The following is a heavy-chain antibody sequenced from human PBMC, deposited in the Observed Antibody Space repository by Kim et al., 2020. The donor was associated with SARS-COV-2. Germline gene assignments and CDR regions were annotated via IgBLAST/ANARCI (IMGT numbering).Heavy chain of an antibody. D-gene: IGHD3-16*01. CDR1: GFTFSSYW. Sequence: GGSLRLSCAASGFTFSSYWMHWVRQAPGKGLVWVSRINSDGSSTSYADSVKGRFTISRDNAKNTLYLQMNSLRAEDTAVYYCASRGIYGGNFDCWGQGTLLTVSS. CDR3: ASRGIYGGNFDC. V-gene: IGHV3-74*01. CDR2: INSDGSST. J-gene: IGHJ4*02.